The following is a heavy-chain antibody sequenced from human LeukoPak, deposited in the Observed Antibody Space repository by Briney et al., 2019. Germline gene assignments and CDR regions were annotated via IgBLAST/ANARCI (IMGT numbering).Heavy chain of an antibody. CDR2: INPSGGST. CDR3: VKDRVPWIQEDSNWFDP. J-gene: IGHJ5*02. CDR1: GYTFTSYY. D-gene: IGHD5-18*01. Sequence: GASVKVSCKASGYTFTSYYMHWVRQAPGQGLEWMGIINPSGGSTSYAQKFQGRVTMTRDTSTSTVYMELSSLRSEDTAVYYCVKDRVPWIQEDSNWFDPWGQGTLVTVSS. V-gene: IGHV1-46*01.